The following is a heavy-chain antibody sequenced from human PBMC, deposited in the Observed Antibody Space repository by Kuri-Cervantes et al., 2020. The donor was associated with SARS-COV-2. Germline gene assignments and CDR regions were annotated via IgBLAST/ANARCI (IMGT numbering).Heavy chain of an antibody. D-gene: IGHD5-24*01. CDR1: GGSISSSSYY. CDR3: ARHVGGRRYGYNSPLSYFDY. V-gene: IGHV4-39*01. CDR2: IHYSGNT. Sequence: SETLSLTCTVSGGSISSSSYYWGWIRQPPGKGLQWIGTIHYSGNTYYNSSLKSRVTISVDPSMNQFSLKLSSVTAADTAVYYCARHVGGRRYGYNSPLSYFDYWGQGTLVTVSS. J-gene: IGHJ4*02.